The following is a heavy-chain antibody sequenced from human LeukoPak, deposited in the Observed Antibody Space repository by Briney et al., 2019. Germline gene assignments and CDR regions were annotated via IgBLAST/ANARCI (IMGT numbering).Heavy chain of an antibody. CDR3: ARGHLYGPGRDGMDV. CDR2: INHSGST. V-gene: IGHV4-34*01. D-gene: IGHD3-10*01. Sequence: SETLSLTCAVYGGSFSGYYWSWIRQPPGKGLEWIGEINHSGSTNYNPSLKSRVTISVDTSKNQFSLKLSSVTAADTAVYYCARGHLYGPGRDGMDVWGQGTTVTVSS. CDR1: GGSFSGYY. J-gene: IGHJ6*02.